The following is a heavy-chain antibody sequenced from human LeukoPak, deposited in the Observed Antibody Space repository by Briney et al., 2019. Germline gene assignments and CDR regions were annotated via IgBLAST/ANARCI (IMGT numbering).Heavy chain of an antibody. D-gene: IGHD3-10*01. CDR3: VLIRGVISFGY. V-gene: IGHV3-48*03. Sequence: PGGSLRLSCAASGFTFSSYEMNWVRQALGKGLEWVSYISSSGNTIYYAASVKGRFTISRDNAKNSLYLQMNSLRAEDTAVYYCVLIRGVISFGYWGQGTLVTVSS. CDR2: ISSSGNTI. CDR1: GFTFSSYE. J-gene: IGHJ4*02.